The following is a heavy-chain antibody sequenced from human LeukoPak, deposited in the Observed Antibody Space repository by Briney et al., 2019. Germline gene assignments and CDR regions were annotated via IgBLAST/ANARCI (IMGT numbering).Heavy chain of an antibody. CDR1: GFTFSSYA. CDR2: ISYDGSNK. V-gene: IGHV3-30-3*01. J-gene: IGHJ4*02. D-gene: IGHD3-9*01. Sequence: PGRSLRLSCAASGFTFSSYAMHWVRQAPGKGLEWVAVISYDGSNKYYADSVKGRFTISRDNSKYTLYLQMNSLRAEDTAVYYCARVLRYFVGDPRSYYFDYWGQGTLVTVSS. CDR3: ARVLRYFVGDPRSYYFDY.